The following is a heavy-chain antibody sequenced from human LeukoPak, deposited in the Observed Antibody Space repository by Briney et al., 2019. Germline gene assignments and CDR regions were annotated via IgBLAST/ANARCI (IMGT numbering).Heavy chain of an antibody. CDR1: GFTVANNY. CDR2: IFSYGET. Sequence: PGGSLRLSCAASGFTVANNYMSWVRQAPGKGLEWVSLIFSYGETSYADSVQGRFTISRDNSKNTLYLQMNGPRVEDTAVFYCARDPPAVSINTYAWGQGTLVTVSS. CDR3: ARDPPAVSINTYA. V-gene: IGHV3-66*01. J-gene: IGHJ4*02. D-gene: IGHD2/OR15-2a*01.